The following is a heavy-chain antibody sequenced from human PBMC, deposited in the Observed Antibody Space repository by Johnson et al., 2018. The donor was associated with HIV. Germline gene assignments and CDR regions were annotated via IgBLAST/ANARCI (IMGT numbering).Heavy chain of an antibody. D-gene: IGHD3-22*01. Sequence: VQLVESGGGVAQPGGSLRLSCVASGFTFSSYWMSWVRQAPGKGLEWVANIKQDGSEKYYVDSVKGRFTISSDNAKNSLYLQMNSLIAEDTAVYYCARDFATMIVVVPYAVDIWGQATMLTVSS. CDR2: IKQDGSEK. CDR1: GFTFSSYW. V-gene: IGHV3-7*05. J-gene: IGHJ3*02. CDR3: ARDFATMIVVVPYAVDI.